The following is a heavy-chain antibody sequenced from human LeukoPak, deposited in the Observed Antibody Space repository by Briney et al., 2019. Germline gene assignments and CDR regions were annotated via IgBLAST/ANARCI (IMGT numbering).Heavy chain of an antibody. D-gene: IGHD6-19*01. CDR3: ARWASGWGADFDY. Sequence: GASVKVSCKASGFTFTSSAVQWVRQARGQRLEWIGWIVVGSGNTNYAQKFQERVTITRDMSTSTAYMEMSSLRSEDTAVYYCARWASGWGADFDYWGQGTLVTVSS. CDR1: GFTFTSSA. J-gene: IGHJ4*02. CDR2: IVVGSGNT. V-gene: IGHV1-58*01.